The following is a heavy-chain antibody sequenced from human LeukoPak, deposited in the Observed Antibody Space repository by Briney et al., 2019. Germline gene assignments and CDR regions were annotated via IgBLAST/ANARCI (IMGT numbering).Heavy chain of an antibody. CDR1: GFTFSNYW. D-gene: IGHD3-10*01. J-gene: IGHJ4*02. V-gene: IGHV3-74*01. Sequence: PGGSLRLSCAASGFTFSNYWMHWVRQAPGKGLVWVSRINSDESSTTYADSVRGRFSISRDNAKNTLYLQMNSLRAEDTAVYYCAREAFRFGEHFLDYWGQGTLVTVSS. CDR3: AREAFRFGEHFLDY. CDR2: INSDESST.